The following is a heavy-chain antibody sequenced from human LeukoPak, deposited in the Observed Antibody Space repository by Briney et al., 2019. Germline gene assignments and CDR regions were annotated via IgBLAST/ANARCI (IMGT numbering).Heavy chain of an antibody. J-gene: IGHJ4*02. Sequence: PGGSLRLSCAASAFTFSSYGMHGVRQAPGKGLAWVAFIRYDGSNKYYAGSVKGRFTISRDNSKNTLYLQMNSLRAEDTAVYYCAKDGGATTTYYFDYWGQGTLVTVSS. CDR1: AFTFSSYG. CDR3: AKDGGATTTYYFDY. CDR2: IRYDGSNK. V-gene: IGHV3-30*02. D-gene: IGHD1-26*01.